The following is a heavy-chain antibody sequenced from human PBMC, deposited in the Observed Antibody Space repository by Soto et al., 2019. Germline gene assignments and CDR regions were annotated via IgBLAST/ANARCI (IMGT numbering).Heavy chain of an antibody. CDR2: INAGNGNT. J-gene: IGHJ3*02. CDR3: ARIGSSGKSWGDAFDI. CDR1: GYTFTSYA. D-gene: IGHD6-19*01. V-gene: IGHV1-3*01. Sequence: QVQLVQSGAEVKKPGASVKVSCKASGYTFTSYAMHWVRQAPGQRLEWMGWINAGNGNTKYSQKFQGRVTITRDTSASTAYVELSSLRSEDTAVYYCARIGSSGKSWGDAFDIWGQGTMVTVSS.